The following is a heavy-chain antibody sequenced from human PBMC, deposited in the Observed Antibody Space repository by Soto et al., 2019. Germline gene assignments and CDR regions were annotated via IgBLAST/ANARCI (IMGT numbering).Heavy chain of an antibody. J-gene: IGHJ5*02. CDR1: GGTFSSYA. Sequence: QVQLVQSGAEVKKPGSSVKVSCKASGGTFSSYAISWVRQAPGQGLEWMGGIIPIFGTANYAQKFQGRVTITADESTSTAYMELSSLRSEDTAVYYCARVPLSGDFGEEGWFDPWGQGTLVTVSS. D-gene: IGHD3-16*01. CDR2: IIPIFGTA. CDR3: ARVPLSGDFGEEGWFDP. V-gene: IGHV1-69*01.